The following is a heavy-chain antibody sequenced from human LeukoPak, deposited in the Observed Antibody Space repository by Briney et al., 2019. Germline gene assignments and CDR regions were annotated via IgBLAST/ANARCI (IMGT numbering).Heavy chain of an antibody. CDR3: ARDFHDSSGPPRNFQH. Sequence: GASVKVSCKASGYTFTSYYMHWVRQAPGQGLEWMGIINPSGGSTSYAQKFQGRITMTRDTSTSTVYMELSSLRSEDTAVYYCARDFHDSSGPPRNFQHWGQGTLVTVPS. V-gene: IGHV1-46*01. CDR1: GYTFTSYY. D-gene: IGHD3-22*01. CDR2: INPSGGST. J-gene: IGHJ1*01.